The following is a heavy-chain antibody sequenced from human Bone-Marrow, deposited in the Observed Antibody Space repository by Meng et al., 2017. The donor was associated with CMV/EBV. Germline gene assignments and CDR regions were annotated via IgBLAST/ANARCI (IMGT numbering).Heavy chain of an antibody. Sequence: SSYYWGWISQHPGKGLEWIGSIYYSGSTYYNPSLKSRVTISVDTCKNQFSLKLSSVTAADTAVYYCAREEPFYDFWSGYSSGWFDPWGQGTLVTVSS. J-gene: IGHJ5*02. D-gene: IGHD3-3*01. CDR3: AREEPFYDFWSGYSSGWFDP. V-gene: IGHV4-39*07. CDR1: SSYY. CDR2: IYYSGST.